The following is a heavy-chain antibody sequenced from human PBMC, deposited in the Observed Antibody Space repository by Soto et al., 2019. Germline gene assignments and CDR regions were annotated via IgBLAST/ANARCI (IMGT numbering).Heavy chain of an antibody. J-gene: IGHJ6*02. Sequence: GGSLRLSCAASGFTFSSYSMNWVRQAPGKGLEWVSSISSSSSYIYYADSVKGRFTISRDNAKNSLYLQMNSLRAEDTAVYYCARDKDPIVVVPAAIGGRTPYYYGMDVWGQGTTVTVSS. D-gene: IGHD2-2*02. CDR1: GFTFSSYS. V-gene: IGHV3-21*01. CDR3: ARDKDPIVVVPAAIGGRTPYYYGMDV. CDR2: ISSSSSYI.